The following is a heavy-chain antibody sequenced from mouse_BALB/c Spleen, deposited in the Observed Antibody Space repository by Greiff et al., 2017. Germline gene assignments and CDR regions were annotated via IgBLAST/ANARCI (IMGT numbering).Heavy chain of an antibody. CDR2: IYPGSGST. V-gene: IGHV1-55*01. CDR3: ARGGAMDY. Sequence: QVQLQQPGAELVKPGTSVKLSCKASGYNFTSYWINWVKLRPGQGLEWIGDIYPGSGSTNYNEKFKSKATLTVDTSSSTAYMQLSSLASEDSALYYCARGGAMDYWGQGTSVTVSS. CDR1: GYNFTSYW. J-gene: IGHJ4*01.